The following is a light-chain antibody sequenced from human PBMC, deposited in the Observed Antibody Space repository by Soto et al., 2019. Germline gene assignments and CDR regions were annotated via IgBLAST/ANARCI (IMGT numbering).Light chain of an antibody. J-gene: IGLJ1*01. CDR2: EGI. CDR3: CSYAGSSTFV. Sequence: QSALTQPASVCESPGQSITISCTGTTSDVGNYNFVSWYQQHPGKAPKLIIYEGIKRPSGVSTRFSGSKSGITASLTISGLQAEDEADYSCCSYAGSSTFVFGTGAKVTVL. V-gene: IGLV2-23*01. CDR1: TSDVGNYNF.